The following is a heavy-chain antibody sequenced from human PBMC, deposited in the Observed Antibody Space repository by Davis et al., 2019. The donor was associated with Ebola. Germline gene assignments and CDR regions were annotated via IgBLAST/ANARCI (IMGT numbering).Heavy chain of an antibody. Sequence: SETLSLTCTVSGGSVSSGSYYWSWIRQPPEKGLEWVGYIYYSGSTNCNPSLKSRVTISVDTSKNQFSLKLSSVTAADTAVYYCARVDYYGSGSLDYWGQGTLVTVSS. J-gene: IGHJ4*02. V-gene: IGHV4-61*01. CDR1: GGSVSSGSYY. D-gene: IGHD3-10*01. CDR3: ARVDYYGSGSLDY. CDR2: IYYSGST.